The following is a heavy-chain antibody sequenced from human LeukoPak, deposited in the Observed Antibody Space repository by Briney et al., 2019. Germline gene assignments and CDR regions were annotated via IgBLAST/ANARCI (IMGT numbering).Heavy chain of an antibody. Sequence: GGSLRLSCAASGFTLSSYAMSWVRQAPGKGLAWVSAISGSGGSTYYADSVKGRFTISRDNSKNTLYLQMNSLRAEDTAVYYCAKGGIDTAMVNYYYYGMDVWGQGTTVTVSS. D-gene: IGHD5-18*01. CDR2: ISGSGGST. V-gene: IGHV3-23*01. CDR1: GFTLSSYA. J-gene: IGHJ6*02. CDR3: AKGGIDTAMVNYYYYGMDV.